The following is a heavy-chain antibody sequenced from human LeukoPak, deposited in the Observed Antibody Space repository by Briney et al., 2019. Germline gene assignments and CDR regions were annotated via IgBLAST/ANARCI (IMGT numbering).Heavy chain of an antibody. D-gene: IGHD5-18*01. CDR2: IYSGGST. CDR1: GFTFSSTY. J-gene: IGHJ4*02. Sequence: GGSLRLSCAASGFTFSSTYMNWVRQAPGKGLEWVSVIYSGGSTNYSDSVKGRFTISRDNSKNTLFLLMNSLIAEDTAVYYCIYGYTLDFWGQGTLVTVSS. CDR3: IYGYTLDF. V-gene: IGHV3-53*01.